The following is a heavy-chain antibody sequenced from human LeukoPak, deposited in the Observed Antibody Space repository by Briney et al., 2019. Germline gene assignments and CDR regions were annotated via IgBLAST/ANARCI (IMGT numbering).Heavy chain of an antibody. CDR2: IYTSGST. CDR1: GGSISSGSYY. V-gene: IGHV4-61*02. D-gene: IGHD6-19*01. Sequence: PSETLSLTCTVSGGSISSGSYYWSWIRQPAGKGLEWIGRIYTSGSTNYNPSLKSRVTISVDTSKNQFSLKLSSVTAADTAVYYCARESSGWYVDYWGQGTLVTVSS. J-gene: IGHJ4*02. CDR3: ARESSGWYVDY.